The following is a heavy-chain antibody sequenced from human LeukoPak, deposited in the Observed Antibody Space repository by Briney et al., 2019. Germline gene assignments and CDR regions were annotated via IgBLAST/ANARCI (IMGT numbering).Heavy chain of an antibody. V-gene: IGHV3-53*01. CDR1: GFTFSSYA. CDR3: ARERDGYNYDY. D-gene: IGHD5-24*01. J-gene: IGHJ4*02. Sequence: GGSLRLSYAASGFTFSSYAMSWVRQAPGKGLEWVSVIYSGGSTYYADSVKGRFTISRDNSKNTLYLQMNSLRAEDTAVYYCARERDGYNYDYWAREPWSPSPQ. CDR2: IYSGGST.